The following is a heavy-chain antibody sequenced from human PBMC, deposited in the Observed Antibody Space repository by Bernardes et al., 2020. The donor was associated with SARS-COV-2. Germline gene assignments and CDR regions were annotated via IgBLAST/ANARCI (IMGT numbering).Heavy chain of an antibody. CDR2: INGDGTGT. CDR3: TRGPLSGYGSFGV. Sequence: GGSLRLSCAASGFTFSSYWMHWVRQAPGKGLVWVSRINGDGTGTNYADSVKGRFTISRDNAKDTLYLQMSSLRAEDTAVYYCTRGPLSGYGSFGVWGQGTLVTVSS. D-gene: IGHD3-22*01. J-gene: IGHJ4*02. CDR1: GFTFSSYW. V-gene: IGHV3-74*01.